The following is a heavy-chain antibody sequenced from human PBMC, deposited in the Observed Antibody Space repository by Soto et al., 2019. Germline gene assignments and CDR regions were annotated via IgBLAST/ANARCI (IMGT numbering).Heavy chain of an antibody. CDR3: TTDSRVHYGDPTRDDAFDI. J-gene: IGHJ3*02. V-gene: IGHV3-15*07. CDR2: IKSKTDGGTT. Sequence: GGSLRLSCAASGFTFSNAWMNWVRQAPGKGLEWVGRIKSKTDGGTTDYAAPVKGRFTISRDDSKNTLYLQMNSLKTEDTAVYYCTTDSRVHYGDPTRDDAFDIWGQGTMVTVSS. D-gene: IGHD4-17*01. CDR1: GFTFSNAW.